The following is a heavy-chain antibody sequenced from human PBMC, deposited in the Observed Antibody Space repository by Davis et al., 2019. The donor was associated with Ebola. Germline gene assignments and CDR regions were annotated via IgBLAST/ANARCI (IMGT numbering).Heavy chain of an antibody. CDR3: ARAPTIVVVPAAPYYGMDV. D-gene: IGHD2-2*01. CDR1: GYTFTSYY. CDR2: INPSGGST. Sequence: ASVKVSCKASGYTFTSYYMHWVRQAPGQGLEWMGIINPSGGSTSYAQKFQGRVTMTRDTSTSTAYMELSSLRSEDTAVYYCARAPTIVVVPAAPYYGMDVWGQGTTVTVSS. J-gene: IGHJ6*02. V-gene: IGHV1-46*01.